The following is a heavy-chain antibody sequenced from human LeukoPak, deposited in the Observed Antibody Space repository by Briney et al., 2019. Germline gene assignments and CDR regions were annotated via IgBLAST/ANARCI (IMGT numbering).Heavy chain of an antibody. J-gene: IGHJ4*02. Sequence: SETLSLTCTASGGSISSYYWSWIRQPAGKGLEWIGRIYTSGSTNYNPSLKSRVTMSVDTSKNQFSLKLSSVTAADTAVYYCARDRKMITYYYDSSGYHLDYWGQGTLVTVSS. V-gene: IGHV4-4*07. CDR2: IYTSGST. D-gene: IGHD3-22*01. CDR3: ARDRKMITYYYDSSGYHLDY. CDR1: GGSISSYY.